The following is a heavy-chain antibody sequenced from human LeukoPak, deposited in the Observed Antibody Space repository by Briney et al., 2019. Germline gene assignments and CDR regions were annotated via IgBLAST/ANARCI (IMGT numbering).Heavy chain of an antibody. D-gene: IGHD2-2*01. CDR1: GGSISSSSYY. CDR2: IYYSGST. J-gene: IGHJ4*02. CDR3: ARGASSDFSHRV. Sequence: PSETLSLTCTVSGGSISSSSYYWGWIRQPPGKGLEWIGSIYYSGSTYYNPSLKSRVTISVDTSKNQFSLKLSSVTAADTAVYYCARGASSDFSHRVWGQGTLVTVSS. V-gene: IGHV4-39*07.